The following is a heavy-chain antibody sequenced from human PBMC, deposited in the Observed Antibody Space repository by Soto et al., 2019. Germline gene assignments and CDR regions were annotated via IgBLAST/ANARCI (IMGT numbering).Heavy chain of an antibody. V-gene: IGHV3-23*01. J-gene: IGHJ3*02. CDR1: GFTFSSYA. D-gene: IGHD1-20*01. Sequence: PGGSLRLSCAASGFTFSSYAMSWVRQAPGKGLEWVSAISGSGGSTYYADSVNGRFTISGDSAKNSLFLIMDSLRVEDTAVYYCAAYNTSRHAAFDIWGQGTTVTVS. CDR3: AAYNTSRHAAFDI. CDR2: ISGSGGST.